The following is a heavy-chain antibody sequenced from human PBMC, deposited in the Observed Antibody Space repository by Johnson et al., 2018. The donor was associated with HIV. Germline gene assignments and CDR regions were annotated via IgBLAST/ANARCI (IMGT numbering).Heavy chain of an antibody. D-gene: IGHD6-13*01. CDR2: IKQDGSEK. V-gene: IGHV3-7*01. CDR3: ARDEGIAATGAFDI. J-gene: IGHJ3*02. CDR1: GFTFSSYW. Sequence: VQLVESGGGLVQPGGSLRLSCAASGFTFSSYWMSWVRQAPGKGLEWVANIKQDGSEKYYVDSVKGGFTISRDNAKNSLYLQMNSLRAEDTAVYYCARDEGIAATGAFDIWGQGTMVTVSS.